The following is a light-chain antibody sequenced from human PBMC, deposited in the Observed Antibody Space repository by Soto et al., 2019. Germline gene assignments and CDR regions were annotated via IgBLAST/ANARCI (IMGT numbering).Light chain of an antibody. V-gene: IGKV3-11*01. Sequence: DIELTQSPATLSVSPGERATLSCRASQSVSSYLAWYQQKPGQAPRLLIYDASNRATGIPARFSGSGSGTDFTLTISSLEPEDFAVYYCQQRSNWPWTFGQGTKVEIK. CDR2: DAS. CDR1: QSVSSY. J-gene: IGKJ1*01. CDR3: QQRSNWPWT.